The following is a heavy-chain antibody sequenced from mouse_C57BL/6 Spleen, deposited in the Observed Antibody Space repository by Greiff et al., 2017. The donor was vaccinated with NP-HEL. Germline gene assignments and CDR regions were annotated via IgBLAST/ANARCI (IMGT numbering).Heavy chain of an antibody. Sequence: EVMLVESGGDLVKPGGSLKLSCAASGFTFSSYGMSWVRQTPDKRLEWVATISSGGSYTYYPDSVKGRFTISRDNAKNTLYLQMSSLKSEDTAMYYCARQDYSNYVGWLAYWGQGTLVTVSA. CDR2: ISSGGSYT. J-gene: IGHJ3*01. CDR3: ARQDYSNYVGWLAY. CDR1: GFTFSSYG. V-gene: IGHV5-6*01. D-gene: IGHD2-5*01.